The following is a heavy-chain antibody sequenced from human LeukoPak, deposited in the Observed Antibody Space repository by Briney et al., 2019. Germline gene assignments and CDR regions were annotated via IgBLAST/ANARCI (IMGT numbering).Heavy chain of an antibody. CDR1: GYTFTSYY. Sequence: ASVKVSCKASGYTFTSYYMHWVRQAPGQGLEWMGIINPSGGSTSYTQKFQGRVTMTRDTSTSTVYMELSSLRSEDTAVYYCAREHNSRAPFDYWGQGTLVTVSS. CDR3: AREHNSRAPFDY. J-gene: IGHJ4*02. V-gene: IGHV1-46*01. D-gene: IGHD5-24*01. CDR2: INPSGGST.